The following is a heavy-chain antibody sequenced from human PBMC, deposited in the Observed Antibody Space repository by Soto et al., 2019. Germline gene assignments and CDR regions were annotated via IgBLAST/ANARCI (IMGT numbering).Heavy chain of an antibody. J-gene: IGHJ4*02. CDR3: ARGRYGDY. V-gene: IGHV1-18*01. D-gene: IGHD1-1*01. CDR2: ISAHNGNT. CDR1: GYAFTTYG. Sequence: QVHLVQSGAEVKKPGASVKVSCKGSGYAFTTYGITWVRQAPGHGLVWMGWISAHNGNTNYAQKLQGRVTVPRDTSTSTAYMELRSLRSDDTAVYYCARGRYGDYWGQGALVTVSS.